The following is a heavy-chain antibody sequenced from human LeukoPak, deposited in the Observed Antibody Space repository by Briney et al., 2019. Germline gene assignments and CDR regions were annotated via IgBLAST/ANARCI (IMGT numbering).Heavy chain of an antibody. J-gene: IGHJ4*02. CDR2: IYSSEST. CDR1: GGSISSYY. Sequence: SETLSLTCTVSGGSISSYYWRWIRQPPGKGLEWVGYIYSSESTNYNPSLESRVTISVDTSKNQFSLKLNSVTAGDTAVYYCARHRRDGYNYGFDYWGQGTLVTVSS. V-gene: IGHV4-59*08. CDR3: ARHRRDGYNYGFDY. D-gene: IGHD5-24*01.